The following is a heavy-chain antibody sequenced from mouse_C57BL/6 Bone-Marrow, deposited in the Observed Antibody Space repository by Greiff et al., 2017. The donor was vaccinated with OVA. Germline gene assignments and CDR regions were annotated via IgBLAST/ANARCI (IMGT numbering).Heavy chain of an antibody. CDR1: GFTFSSYA. Sequence: EVQRVESGGGLVKPGGSLKLSCAASGFTFSSYAMSWVRQTPEKRLEWVATISDGGSYTYYPDNVKGRFTISRDNAKNNLYLQMSHLKSEDTAMYYCARGLRADYWGQGTSDTVSS. J-gene: IGHJ4*01. CDR3: ARGLRADY. CDR2: ISDGGSYT. D-gene: IGHD3-3*01. V-gene: IGHV5-4*01.